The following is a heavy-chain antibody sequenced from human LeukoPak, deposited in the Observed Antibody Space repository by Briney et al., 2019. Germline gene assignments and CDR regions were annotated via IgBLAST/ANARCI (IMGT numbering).Heavy chain of an antibody. J-gene: IGHJ4*02. V-gene: IGHV4-30-4*01. Sequence: SQTLSLTCTVSGGSISSGDYYWSWIRQPPGKGLEWIGYIYYSGSTYYNPSLKSRVTISVDTSKNQFSLKLSSVTAADTAVYYCARFPRDGYNYFTFDYWGQGTLVTVSS. CDR3: ARFPRDGYNYFTFDY. CDR2: IYYSGST. CDR1: GGSISSGDYY. D-gene: IGHD5-24*01.